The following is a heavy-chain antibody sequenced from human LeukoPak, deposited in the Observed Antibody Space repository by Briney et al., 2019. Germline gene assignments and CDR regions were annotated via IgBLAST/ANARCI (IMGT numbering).Heavy chain of an antibody. D-gene: IGHD3-10*01. Sequence: GASVKVSCKASGGFFSSYVISWVRQAPGQGLEWMGEIIPVFGTANYAQKFQDRVTITADESTSTAYMELSSVRSEDTAVYYCARVSRTTIVRGITTFDYWGQGTLVTVSS. J-gene: IGHJ4*02. CDR3: ARVSRTTIVRGITTFDY. CDR1: GGFFSSYV. V-gene: IGHV1-69*13. CDR2: IIPVFGTA.